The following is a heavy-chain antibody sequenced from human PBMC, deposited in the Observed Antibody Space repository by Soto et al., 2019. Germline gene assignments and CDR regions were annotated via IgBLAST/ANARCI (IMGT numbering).Heavy chain of an antibody. CDR1: GFAVSSHY. CDR3: ARNSMMDV. CDR2: IYNGGGST. J-gene: IGHJ6*02. Sequence: EVQLVETGGGLIQPGGSLRLSCAASGFAVSSHYMNWVRQAPGKGLEWVSIIYNGGGSTYYADSVKGRFTISRDNSKNTVFLQMNSLRAEDTAIYYCARNSMMDVWGQGTTVTVSS. V-gene: IGHV3-53*02.